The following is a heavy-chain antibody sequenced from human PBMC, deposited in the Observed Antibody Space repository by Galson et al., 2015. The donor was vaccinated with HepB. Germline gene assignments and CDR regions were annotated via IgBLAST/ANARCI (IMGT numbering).Heavy chain of an antibody. CDR2: IKQDGTEK. CDR3: ARGLSASYPDDLFDV. J-gene: IGHJ3*01. V-gene: IGHV3-7*01. Sequence: SLRLSCAASGFTFNHYWINWVRQAPGKGLEWVANIKQDGTEKNYVDSVKGRFTISRDNAKNSLYLQMNSLRAEDTALYYCARGLSASYPDDLFDVWGQGTMVTVSS. CDR1: GFTFNHYW. D-gene: IGHD1-26*01.